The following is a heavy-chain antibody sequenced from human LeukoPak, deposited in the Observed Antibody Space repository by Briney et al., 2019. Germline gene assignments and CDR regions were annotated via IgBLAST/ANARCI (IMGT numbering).Heavy chain of an antibody. D-gene: IGHD4-17*01. J-gene: IGHJ4*02. CDR3: ATGYGDYASFDY. CDR2: FDPEDGET. Sequence: ASVKVSCKVSGYTLTELSMHWVRQAPGKGLEWMGGFDPEDGETIYAQKFQGRVTMTEDTSTDTAYMELSSLRSEDTAVYYCATGYGDYASFDYWGQGTLVTVSS. V-gene: IGHV1-24*01. CDR1: GYTLTELS.